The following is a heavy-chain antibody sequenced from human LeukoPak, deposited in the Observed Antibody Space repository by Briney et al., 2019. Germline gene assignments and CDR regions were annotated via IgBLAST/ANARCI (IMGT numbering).Heavy chain of an antibody. V-gene: IGHV3-21*01. CDR3: ARDSHSSSWYSEFDY. CDR1: GFTFSSYS. D-gene: IGHD6-13*01. Sequence: PGGSLRLSCAASGFTFSSYSMNWVRQAPGKGLEGVSSINILSNYIYYAHSVKGRFTISRDNAKNSLYLQMNSLRAEDTAVYYCARDSHSSSWYSEFDYWGQGTLVTVSS. CDR2: INILSNYI. J-gene: IGHJ4*02.